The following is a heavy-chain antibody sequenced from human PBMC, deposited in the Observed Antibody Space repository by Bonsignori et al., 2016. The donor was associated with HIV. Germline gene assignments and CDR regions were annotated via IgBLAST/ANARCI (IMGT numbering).Heavy chain of an antibody. CDR1: GYTFSNYD. Sequence: QVQLVQSGAEVKKPGASVKVSCKASGYTFSNYDIIWVRQATGQGLEWMGWTNPNSGNKGFTQKFNDRVTFTRDTSMSTAYMELSSLNSDDTAVYYCARATRNQLLSDYWGQGTLVTVSS. J-gene: IGHJ4*02. V-gene: IGHV1-8*03. CDR3: ARATRNQLLSDY. CDR2: TNPNSGNK. D-gene: IGHD1-14*01.